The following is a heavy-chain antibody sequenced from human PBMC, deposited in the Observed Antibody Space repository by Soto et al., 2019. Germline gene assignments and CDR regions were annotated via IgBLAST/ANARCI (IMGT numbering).Heavy chain of an antibody. Sequence: PGGSLRLSCAASGFTFSKNDMHWVHQSPGKGLEWMSDISWTGTRTHYVDYVEGRFIISRDNSKNSLNLQMNSLRTEDIALFYCVKASYSGSYYSIYYFDYWGQGTLVTVSS. CDR2: ISWTGTRT. CDR1: GFTFSKND. CDR3: VKASYSGSYYSIYYFDY. V-gene: IGHV3-43*02. D-gene: IGHD1-26*01. J-gene: IGHJ4*02.